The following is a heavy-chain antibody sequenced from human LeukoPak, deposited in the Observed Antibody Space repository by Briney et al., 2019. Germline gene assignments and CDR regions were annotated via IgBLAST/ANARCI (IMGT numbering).Heavy chain of an antibody. CDR3: ARGGLREWLPFDY. D-gene: IGHD5-24*01. CDR2: IIPIFGTA. J-gene: IGHJ4*02. Sequence: ASVKVSCKASGGTFSSYAISWVRQAPGQGLEWMGGIIPIFGTANYAQKFQGRVTITTDESTSTAYMELSSLRSEDTAVYYCARGGLREWLPFDYWGQGTLVTVSS. CDR1: GGTFSSYA. V-gene: IGHV1-69*05.